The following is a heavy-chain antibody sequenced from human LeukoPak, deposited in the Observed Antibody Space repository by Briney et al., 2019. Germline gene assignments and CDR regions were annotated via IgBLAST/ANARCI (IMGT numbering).Heavy chain of an antibody. CDR3: AKAKWELRGAFNI. Sequence: GGSLRLSCAASGFTFSSYGMHWVRQAPGKGLEWVAVISYDGGNEYYADSVKGRFTISRDNSKNTLYLQMNSLRAEDTAIYYCAKAKWELRGAFNIWGQGTMVTVSS. CDR1: GFTFSSYG. D-gene: IGHD1-26*01. J-gene: IGHJ3*02. CDR2: ISYDGGNE. V-gene: IGHV3-30*18.